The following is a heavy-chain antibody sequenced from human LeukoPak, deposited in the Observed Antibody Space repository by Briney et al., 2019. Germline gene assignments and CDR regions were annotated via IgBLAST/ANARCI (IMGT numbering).Heavy chain of an antibody. D-gene: IGHD3-9*01. V-gene: IGHV3-30*18. CDR3: AKPLRDILTGYCFDY. J-gene: IGHJ4*02. CDR2: ISYDGSNK. Sequence: GGSLRLSCAASGFTFSSYGMHWVRQAPGKGLEWVAVISYDGSNKYYPDSVKGRFTISRDNSKNTLYLQMNSLRAEDTAVYYCAKPLRDILTGYCFDYWGQGTLVTVSS. CDR1: GFTFSSYG.